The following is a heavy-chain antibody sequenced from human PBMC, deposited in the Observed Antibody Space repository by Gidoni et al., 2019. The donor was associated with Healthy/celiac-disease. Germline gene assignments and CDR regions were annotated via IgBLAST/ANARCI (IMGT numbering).Heavy chain of an antibody. D-gene: IGHD2-15*01. Sequence: QVQLQESGPGLVKPSGTLSLTCAVSGGSISSSNWWSWVRQPPGKGLEWIGGIYHSGSTNYNPSLKRRVTISVDKSKNQFSLKLSSVTAADTAVYYCARGKGFCSGGSCYSDWFDPWGQGTLVTVSS. CDR3: ARGKGFCSGGSCYSDWFDP. J-gene: IGHJ5*02. CDR2: IYHSGST. CDR1: GGSISSSNW. V-gene: IGHV4-4*02.